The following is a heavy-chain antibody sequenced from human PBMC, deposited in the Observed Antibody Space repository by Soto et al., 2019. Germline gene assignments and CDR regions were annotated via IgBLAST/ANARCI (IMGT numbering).Heavy chain of an antibody. Sequence: GALRLSCAASGFTFSSYWMSWVRQAPGKGLEWVANIKQDGSEKYYVDSVKGRFTISRDNAKNSLYLQMNSLRAEDTAVYYCAKRGSHYYDSSGYYPFDYWGQGTLVTVS. V-gene: IGHV3-7*01. CDR3: AKRGSHYYDSSGYYPFDY. CDR2: IKQDGSEK. D-gene: IGHD3-22*01. CDR1: GFTFSSYW. J-gene: IGHJ4*02.